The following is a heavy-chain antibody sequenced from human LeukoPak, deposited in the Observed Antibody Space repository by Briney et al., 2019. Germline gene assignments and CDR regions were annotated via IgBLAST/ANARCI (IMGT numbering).Heavy chain of an antibody. V-gene: IGHV3-23*01. J-gene: IGHJ4*02. D-gene: IGHD3-3*01. CDR2: ISGSGGST. CDR3: ARHYDFWSGHLGG. CDR1: GFTFSSYA. Sequence: GGSLRLSRAASGFTFSSYAMHWVRQAPGKGLEWVSAISGSGGSTYYADSVKGRFTISRDNSKNTLYLQMNSLRAEDTAVYYCARHYDFWSGHLGGWGQGTLVTVSS.